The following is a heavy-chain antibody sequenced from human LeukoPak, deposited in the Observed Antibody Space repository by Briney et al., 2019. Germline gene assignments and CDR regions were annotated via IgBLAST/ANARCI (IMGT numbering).Heavy chain of an antibody. Sequence: PGESLRLSCAASGFTFDDHAMHWVRKTPGKGLEWVSLISWDGGTTSYADSVKGRFTISRDNTKNSLYLQMNSLSPDDIALYYCVKDKGYLVATGIFDYWGQGSLVTVSS. CDR3: VKDKGYLVATGIFDY. CDR1: GFTFDDHA. J-gene: IGHJ4*02. D-gene: IGHD1-1*01. CDR2: ISWDGGTT. V-gene: IGHV3-43D*04.